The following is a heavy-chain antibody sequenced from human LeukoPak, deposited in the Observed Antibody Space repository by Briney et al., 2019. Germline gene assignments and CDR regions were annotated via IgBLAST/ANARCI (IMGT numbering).Heavy chain of an antibody. D-gene: IGHD3-10*01. V-gene: IGHV3-15*01. Sequence: GGSLRLSCAASGFTFSNAWMSWVRQAPGKGLEWVGRIKSKTDGGTTDYTAPVKGRFTISRDDSINTLYMQMYSLKTEDTAVYYCTTGPFDYYGSASYLANGMDVWGQGTTVTVSS. CDR2: IKSKTDGGTT. CDR1: GFTFSNAW. J-gene: IGHJ6*02. CDR3: TTGPFDYYGSASYLANGMDV.